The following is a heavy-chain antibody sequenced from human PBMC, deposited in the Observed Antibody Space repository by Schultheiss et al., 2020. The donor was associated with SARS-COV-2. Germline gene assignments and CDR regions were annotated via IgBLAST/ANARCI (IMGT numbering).Heavy chain of an antibody. CDR2: IYYSGST. V-gene: IGHV4-39*01. J-gene: IGHJ5*02. Sequence: SETLSLTCTVSGGSISSGGYYWSWIRQHPGKGLEWIGYIYYSGSTNYNPSLKSRVTISVDTSKNQFSLKLSSVTAADTAVYYCARHDRDIVVVPALFDPWGQGTLVTVSS. CDR3: ARHDRDIVVVPALFDP. D-gene: IGHD2-2*01. CDR1: GGSISSGGYY.